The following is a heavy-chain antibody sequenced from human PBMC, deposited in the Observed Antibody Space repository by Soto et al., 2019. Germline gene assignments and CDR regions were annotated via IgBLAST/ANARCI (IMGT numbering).Heavy chain of an antibody. CDR1: GGSISSGGYS. J-gene: IGHJ4*02. Sequence: SETLSLTCAVSGGSISSGGYSWSWIRQPPGKGLEWIGYIYHSGSTYYNPSLKSRVTISVDRSKNQFSLKLSSVTAEDTAVYYCAKAREPLYYDILTGYFDYWGQGTLVTVSS. CDR2: IYHSGST. CDR3: AKAREPLYYDILTGYFDY. V-gene: IGHV4-30-2*01. D-gene: IGHD3-9*01.